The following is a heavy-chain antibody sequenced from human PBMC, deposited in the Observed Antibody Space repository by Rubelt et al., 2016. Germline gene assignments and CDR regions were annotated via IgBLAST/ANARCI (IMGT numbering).Heavy chain of an antibody. Sequence: EVQLVESGGGLVQPGGSLRLSCAASGFTVSSNYMSWVRQAPGKGLEWVSVIYSGGSTYYADSVKGRFTISRDIFRNTLYLQMNSLGPEDTAVYYCTSEVSRSSFDYWGQGTLVTVSS. CDR1: GFTVSSNY. CDR3: TSEVSRSSFDY. D-gene: IGHD6-6*01. V-gene: IGHV3-66*01. J-gene: IGHJ4*02. CDR2: IYSGGST.